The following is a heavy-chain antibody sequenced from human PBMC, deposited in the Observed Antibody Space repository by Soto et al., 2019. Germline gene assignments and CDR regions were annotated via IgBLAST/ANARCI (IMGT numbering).Heavy chain of an antibody. J-gene: IGHJ4*02. CDR1: GGSINSNNYY. Sequence: QLQLQESGPGLVKPSETLSLTCTVSGGSINSNNYYWAWIRQPPGKGLAWLASVYYDGSTYYNPSLKSRVSISVDTSKNHFSLKLSSVTAADTAVYYCAKVVVAATRHTDFDSWGQGTLVTVSS. V-gene: IGHV4-39*02. CDR2: VYYDGST. D-gene: IGHD2-15*01. CDR3: AKVVVAATRHTDFDS.